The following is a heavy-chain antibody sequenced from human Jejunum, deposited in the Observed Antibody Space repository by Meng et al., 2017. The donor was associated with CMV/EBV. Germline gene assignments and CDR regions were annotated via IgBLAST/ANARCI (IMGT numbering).Heavy chain of an antibody. CDR3: ARFYCSSSSCPHVLFDY. Sequence: HGLLVQAGAEVKKPGASVKASCEACAFIVTSYAISCVRQAPGQGLQYMGWISAYNGNTNYAQELQGRVTMTTDTSTSTAYMELRSLRFDDTAVDYCARFYCSSSSCPHVLFDYWGQGTLVTVSS. CDR2: ISAYNGNT. CDR1: AFIVTSYA. D-gene: IGHD2-2*01. J-gene: IGHJ4*02. V-gene: IGHV1-18*01.